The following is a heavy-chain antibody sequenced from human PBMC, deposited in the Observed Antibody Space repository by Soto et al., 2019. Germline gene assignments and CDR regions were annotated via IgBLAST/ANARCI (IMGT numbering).Heavy chain of an antibody. CDR2: ISYDGSNK. J-gene: IGHJ4*02. CDR3: AKDARKGATRHYFDY. Sequence: PGGSLRLSCAASGFTFSSYGMHWVRQAPGKGLEWVAVISYDGSNKYYADSVKGRFTISRDNSKNTLYLQMNSLRAEDTAVYYCAKDARKGATRHYFDYWGQGTLVTVS. CDR1: GFTFSSYG. D-gene: IGHD1-26*01. V-gene: IGHV3-30*18.